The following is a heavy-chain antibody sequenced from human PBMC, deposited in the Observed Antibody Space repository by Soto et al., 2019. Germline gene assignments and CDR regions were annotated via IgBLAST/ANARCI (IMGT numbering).Heavy chain of an antibody. J-gene: IGHJ4*02. Sequence: QVQLVESGGGVVQPGRSLRLSCAASGFTFSSYGMHWVRQAQGKGLEWVAVISYDGSNKYYADSVKGRFTISRDNSKNTLYLQMNSLRAEDTAVYYCAKGSHYYDSSGYWGNLDYWGQGTLVTVSS. CDR1: GFTFSSYG. CDR2: ISYDGSNK. V-gene: IGHV3-30*18. D-gene: IGHD3-22*01. CDR3: AKGSHYYDSSGYWGNLDY.